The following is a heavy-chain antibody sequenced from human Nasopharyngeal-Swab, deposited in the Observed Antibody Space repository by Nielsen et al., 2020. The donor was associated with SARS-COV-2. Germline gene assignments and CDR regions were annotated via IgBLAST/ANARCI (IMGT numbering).Heavy chain of an antibody. Sequence: GASMKISCAASGFTFRSHAMSWVRQAPGKGLEWVSGFSFGGVSTYYADSVKGRFTISRDNSKNTLFLQMNSLRAEDTALYYCAKVGGGVGYWGQGTLVTVSS. CDR1: GFTFRSHA. D-gene: IGHD3-16*01. V-gene: IGHV3-23*01. CDR3: AKVGGGVGY. J-gene: IGHJ4*02. CDR2: FSFGGVST.